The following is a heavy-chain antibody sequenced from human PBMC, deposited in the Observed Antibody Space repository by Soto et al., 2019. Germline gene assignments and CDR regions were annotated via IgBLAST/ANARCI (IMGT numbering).Heavy chain of an antibody. D-gene: IGHD2-2*01. J-gene: IGHJ6*02. Sequence: ELQLVESGGGLVKPGGSLRLSCAASGFSFRNAWMSWVRQAPGKGLEWVDHIKSQGDGGTRDYAAPVKGRFTISRDDSKNTLFLQMNSLKNEDTAVYFCTTDLQAYCDGTTCYAGNYYYDDMDVWGQGTTVTVSS. CDR1: GFSFRNAW. CDR3: TTDLQAYCDGTTCYAGNYYYDDMDV. CDR2: IKSQGDGGTR. V-gene: IGHV3-15*01.